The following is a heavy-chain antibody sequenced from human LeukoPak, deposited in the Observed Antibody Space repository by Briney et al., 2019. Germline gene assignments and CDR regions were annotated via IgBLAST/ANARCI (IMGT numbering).Heavy chain of an antibody. CDR1: GFTFSSYA. CDR2: ISGSGGST. J-gene: IGHJ4*02. V-gene: IGHV3-23*01. CDR3: AKDGDDFWSGYSHGLDY. D-gene: IGHD3-3*01. Sequence: PGGSLRLSCAASGFTFSSYAMSWVSQAPGKGLEWVSAISGSGGSTYYADSVKGRFTISRDNSKNTLYLQMNSLRAEDTAVYYCAKDGDDFWSGYSHGLDYWGQGTLVTVSS.